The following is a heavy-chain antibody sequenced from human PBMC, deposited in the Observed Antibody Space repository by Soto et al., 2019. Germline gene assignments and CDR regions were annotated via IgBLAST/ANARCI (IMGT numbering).Heavy chain of an antibody. CDR1: GSRFSNYV. V-gene: IGHV1-69*06. D-gene: IGHD5-12*01. CDR2: IIPIFNST. CDR3: AREGRGKKAGYSGLVSLGY. Sequence: QVQLVQSGAEVKTPGSSLKVSCKVSGSRFSNYVISWVRQAPGHGLEWLGRIIPIFNSTKYAQSFQGRVPITADKSTSTASLELSSLRSDDTAVYYCAREGRGKKAGYSGLVSLGYWGQGTLVTVSS. J-gene: IGHJ4*02.